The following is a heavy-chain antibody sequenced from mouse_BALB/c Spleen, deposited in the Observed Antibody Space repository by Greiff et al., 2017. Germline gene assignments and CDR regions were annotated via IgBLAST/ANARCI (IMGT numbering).Heavy chain of an antibody. CDR3: ASTTVVHMDY. V-gene: IGHV2-9*02. D-gene: IGHD1-1*01. J-gene: IGHJ4*01. Sequence: VQLQQSGPGLVAPSQSLSITCTASGFSLTSYGVHWVRQSPGKGLEWLGVIWAGGSTNYNSALMSRLSIGKDNSKSQVFLKMNSLQTDDTAMYYCASTTVVHMDYWGQGTSVTVSS. CDR2: IWAGGST. CDR1: GFSLTSYG.